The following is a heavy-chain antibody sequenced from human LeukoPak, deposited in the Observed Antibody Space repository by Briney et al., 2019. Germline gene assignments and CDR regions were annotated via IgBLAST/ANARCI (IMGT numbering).Heavy chain of an antibody. Sequence: GGTQRLSCAASGFTFSSYSMNWVSQAPAKGLECVSYISSSSSTIYYADSVEGRFTISRDNAKYSLHLQMNSLRAEDTVLYYCAKDLLVVSGGYSGPFDYWGQGALVTVSS. J-gene: IGHJ4*02. CDR3: AKDLLVVSGGYSGPFDY. V-gene: IGHV3-48*01. CDR2: ISSSSSTI. D-gene: IGHD3-10*01. CDR1: GFTFSSYS.